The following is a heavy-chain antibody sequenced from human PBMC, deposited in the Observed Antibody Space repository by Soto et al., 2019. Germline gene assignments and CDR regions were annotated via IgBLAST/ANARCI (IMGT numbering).Heavy chain of an antibody. CDR3: ARDPGSITSPGRVHFDY. CDR1: GFTVSSNY. D-gene: IGHD3-10*01. J-gene: IGHJ4*02. Sequence: LRLSCAASGFTVSSNYMSWVRQAPGKGLEWVSVIYSGGSTYYADSVKGRFTISRDNSKNTLYLQMNSLRAEDTAVYYCARDPGSITSPGRVHFDYWGQGTLVTSPQ. V-gene: IGHV3-53*01. CDR2: IYSGGST.